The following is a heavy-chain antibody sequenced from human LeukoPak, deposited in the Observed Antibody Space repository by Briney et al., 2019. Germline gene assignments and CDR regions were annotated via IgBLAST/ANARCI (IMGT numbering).Heavy chain of an antibody. D-gene: IGHD2-2*01. Sequence: ASVKVSCTASGYTFTSYYMHWVRQAPGQGLEWMGIINPSGGSTSYAQKFQGRVTMTRDTSTSTVYMELSSLRSEDTAVYYCARDEYCSSTSCYSIDYWGQGTLVTVSS. CDR1: GYTFTSYY. J-gene: IGHJ4*02. CDR2: INPSGGST. V-gene: IGHV1-46*01. CDR3: ARDEYCSSTSCYSIDY.